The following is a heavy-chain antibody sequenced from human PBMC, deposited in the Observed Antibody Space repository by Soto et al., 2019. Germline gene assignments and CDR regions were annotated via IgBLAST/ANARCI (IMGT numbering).Heavy chain of an antibody. D-gene: IGHD3-16*01. CDR1: GYTFTNYG. V-gene: IGHV1-18*01. Sequence: QVQLVQSGAEVKKPGASVKVSCKTSGYTFTNYGISWVRQAPGQGLEWMGWISAYHGKTKYAQKLQRRVTMTKDKSTSTAYMWLRSLRSDYPAVYYCARDSPPVYSWGQGTLVTVSS. J-gene: IGHJ4*02. CDR3: ARDSPPVYS. CDR2: ISAYHGKT.